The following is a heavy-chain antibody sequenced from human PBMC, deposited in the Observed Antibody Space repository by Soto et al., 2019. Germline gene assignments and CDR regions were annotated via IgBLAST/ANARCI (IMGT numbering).Heavy chain of an antibody. D-gene: IGHD3-16*02. CDR2: VYYSGST. J-gene: IGHJ4*02. Sequence: SENLSLTCAVYGGSLSGYYWNWIRQPPGKGLEWIGCVYYSGSTTYNPSLKSRVTISIDTSKNQFSLKLSPVTAADTAVYYCARGRSSPDYWGQGTLVTVSS. CDR1: GGSLSGYY. V-gene: IGHV4-59*01. CDR3: ARGRSSPDY.